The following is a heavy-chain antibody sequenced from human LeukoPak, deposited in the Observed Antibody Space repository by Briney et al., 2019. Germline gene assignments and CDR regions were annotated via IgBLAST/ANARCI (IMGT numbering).Heavy chain of an antibody. CDR2: INHSGST. D-gene: IGHD5-12*01. CDR1: GGSFSGYY. Sequence: SETLSLTCAVYGGSFSGYYWSWIRQPPGKGLEWIGEINHSGSTNYNPSLESRVTISVDTSKNQFSLKLSSVAAADTAVYYCARVNIVSTFEYWGQGTLVTVSS. CDR3: ARVNIVSTFEY. J-gene: IGHJ4*02. V-gene: IGHV4-34*01.